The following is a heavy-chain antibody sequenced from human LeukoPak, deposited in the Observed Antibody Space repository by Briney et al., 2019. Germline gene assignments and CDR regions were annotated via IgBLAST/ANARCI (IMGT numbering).Heavy chain of an antibody. CDR3: ARIYYDSSGYYYGFDY. CDR1: GGSINSRTYY. J-gene: IGHJ4*02. D-gene: IGHD3-22*01. V-gene: IGHV4-39*01. Sequence: SETLSLTCTVSGGSINSRTYYWGWIRQPPWKGLEWIGNIYYSGSTFYNPSLKSRITISIDTSNNEFSLKLSSVTAADTAVYYCARIYYDSSGYYYGFDYWGQGTLVTVSS. CDR2: IYYSGST.